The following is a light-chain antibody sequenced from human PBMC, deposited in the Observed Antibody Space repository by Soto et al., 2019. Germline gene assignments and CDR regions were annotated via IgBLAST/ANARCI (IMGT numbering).Light chain of an antibody. V-gene: IGKV3-11*01. J-gene: IGKJ1*01. Sequence: IVLTQSPATLSLSPGERATLSCRASQSVSSYLAWYQQKPGQAPRLLIYDASNRATGIPARFSGSGSGTDFTLTISSLEPEDFAVDYCQQRSNWPPTFGQVTK. CDR2: DAS. CDR1: QSVSSY. CDR3: QQRSNWPPT.